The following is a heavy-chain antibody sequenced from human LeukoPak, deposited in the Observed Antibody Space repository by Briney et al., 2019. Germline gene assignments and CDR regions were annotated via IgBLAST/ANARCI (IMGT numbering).Heavy chain of an antibody. J-gene: IGHJ4*02. CDR1: GFTFSNYV. CDR2: ISYDGSTK. Sequence: GRSLRLSCAASGFTFSNYVMHWVCQAPGRGVERVAVISYDGSTKYHADSVKGQFTISRDNSKNTLYMQMNSLRAENTAVYYCARVRCIVATIGYLDYWGQGTLVTVSS. V-gene: IGHV3-30*04. CDR3: ARVRCIVATIGYLDY. D-gene: IGHD5-12*01.